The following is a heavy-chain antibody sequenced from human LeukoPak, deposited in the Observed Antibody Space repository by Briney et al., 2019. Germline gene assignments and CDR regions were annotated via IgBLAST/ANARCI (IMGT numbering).Heavy chain of an antibody. CDR1: GFTFSTYW. V-gene: IGHV3-74*01. J-gene: IGHJ4*02. Sequence: GGSLRLSCAASGFTFSTYWMHWVRQPPGKGLVWVSRNGGGTQTNYADSVKGRFTVSRDNAKNTLYLQMNSLRADDTAVYFCIRDLRDHDYWGQGALVTVSS. CDR3: IRDLRDHDY. CDR2: NGGGTQT.